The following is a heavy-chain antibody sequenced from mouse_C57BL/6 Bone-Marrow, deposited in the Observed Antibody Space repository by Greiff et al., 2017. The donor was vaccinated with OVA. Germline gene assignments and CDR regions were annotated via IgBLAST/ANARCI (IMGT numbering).Heavy chain of an antibody. Sequence: QVQLQQPGAELVKPGASVKLSCKASGYTFTSYWMHWVKQRPGQGLEWIGMIHPNSGSTNYNEKFKSKATLTVDKSSSTAYMQLSSLTSEDSAVYYCARFYGSSYDYLDYWGQGTTLTVSS. CDR3: ARFYGSSYDYLDY. V-gene: IGHV1-64*01. CDR1: GYTFTSYW. D-gene: IGHD1-1*01. CDR2: IHPNSGST. J-gene: IGHJ2*01.